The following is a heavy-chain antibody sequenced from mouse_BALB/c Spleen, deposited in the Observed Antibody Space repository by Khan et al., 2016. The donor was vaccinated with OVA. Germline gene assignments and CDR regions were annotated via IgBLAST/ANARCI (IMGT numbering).Heavy chain of an antibody. J-gene: IGHJ2*01. Sequence: VQLQQSGPGLVKPSQSLSLTCTVTGYSITSDYAWNWIRQFPGNKLEWMGYISYSGRTSYNPSLKSRISITRDTSTNQSFLQLNSVTTEDTATYYCARSVTITTVVATDFDYWGQGTTLTVSS. CDR1: GYSITSDYA. V-gene: IGHV3-2*02. CDR2: ISYSGRT. CDR3: ARSVTITTVVATDFDY. D-gene: IGHD1-1*01.